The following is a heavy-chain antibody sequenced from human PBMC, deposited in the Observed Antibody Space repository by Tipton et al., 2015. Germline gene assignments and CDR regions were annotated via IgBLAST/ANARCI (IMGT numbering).Heavy chain of an antibody. V-gene: IGHV4-61*01. D-gene: IGHD5-24*01. Sequence: TLSLTCAVSGGSVSSSSYYWGWIRQPPGKGLEWIGYISYTETSHYNPSLKSRVTISTDTSKNQFSLKLSSVTAADTAVYYCARDLEHGMDVWGQGTTVPSP. CDR3: ARDLEHGMDV. CDR2: ISYTETS. J-gene: IGHJ6*02. CDR1: GGSVSSSSYY.